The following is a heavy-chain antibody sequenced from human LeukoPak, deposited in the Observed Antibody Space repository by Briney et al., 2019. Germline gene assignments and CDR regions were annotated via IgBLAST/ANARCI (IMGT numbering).Heavy chain of an antibody. CDR2: INHSGST. V-gene: IGHV4-34*01. CDR1: GGSFSGYY. CDR3: ARHPNPRLRYSDWLSLTGWFDP. Sequence: PSETLSLTCADYGGSFSGYYWSWIRQPPGKGLEWIGEINHSGSTNYNPSLKSRVTISVDTSKNQFSLKLSSVTAADTAVYYCARHPNPRLRYSDWLSLTGWFDPWGQGTLVIVSS. D-gene: IGHD3-9*01. J-gene: IGHJ5*02.